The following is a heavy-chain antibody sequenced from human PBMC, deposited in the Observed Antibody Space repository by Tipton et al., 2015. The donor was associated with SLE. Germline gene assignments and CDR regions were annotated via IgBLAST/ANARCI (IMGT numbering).Heavy chain of an antibody. V-gene: IGHV4-59*08. CDR1: GVSISSHY. CDR3: ARHPPRGYEAGYFDY. Sequence: GLVKPSETLSLTCTVSGVSISSHYWSWIRQPPGKGLEWIAYIYHSGSTNYNPSLKSRVTISVDTSKNQFSLKLSSVTAADTAVYYCARHPPRGYEAGYFDYWGQGTLVTVSS. J-gene: IGHJ4*02. D-gene: IGHD5-18*01. CDR2: IYHSGST.